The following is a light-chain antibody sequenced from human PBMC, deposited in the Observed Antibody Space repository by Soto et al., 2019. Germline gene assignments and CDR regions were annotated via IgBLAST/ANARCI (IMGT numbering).Light chain of an antibody. J-gene: IGKJ5*01. CDR1: QSISSS. CDR2: GVS. Sequence: DIQMTHSPASLSASVGYKVTITCRASQSISSSLNWYQQKSGKAPNLLIYGVSRLQGGVPSRFSGSGSGTDFTLSISSLQPEDFATYYCQQSYTAPSITFGQGTRLEIK. CDR3: QQSYTAPSIT. V-gene: IGKV1-39*01.